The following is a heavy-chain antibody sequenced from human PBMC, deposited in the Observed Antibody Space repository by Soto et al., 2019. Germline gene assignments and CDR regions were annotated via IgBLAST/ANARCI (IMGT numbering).Heavy chain of an antibody. V-gene: IGHV4-39*01. J-gene: IGHJ6*02. Sequence: SETLSLTCTVSGGSISSSSYYWGWIRQPPGKGLEWIGSIYYSGSTYYNPSLKSRVTISVDTSKNQFSLKLSSVTAADTAVYYCARHFGGCNCSSTSCYCFSGYYYYYGMDVWGQGTTVTVSS. CDR3: ARHFGGCNCSSTSCYCFSGYYYYYGMDV. D-gene: IGHD2-2*01. CDR1: GGSISSSSYY. CDR2: IYYSGST.